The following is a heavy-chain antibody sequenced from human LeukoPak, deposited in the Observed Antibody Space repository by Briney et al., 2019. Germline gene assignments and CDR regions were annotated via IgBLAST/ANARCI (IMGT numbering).Heavy chain of an antibody. Sequence: GESLKISCKGSGYSFTSYWIGWVRQMPGKGLEWMAIIYPGDSDTRYNPSFQGQVTISADKSISTAYLQWSSLKASDTAMYYCARGAGIVVVPAAVGYWGQGTLVTVSS. J-gene: IGHJ4*02. CDR3: ARGAGIVVVPAAVGY. CDR1: GYSFTSYW. D-gene: IGHD2-2*01. V-gene: IGHV5-51*01. CDR2: IYPGDSDT.